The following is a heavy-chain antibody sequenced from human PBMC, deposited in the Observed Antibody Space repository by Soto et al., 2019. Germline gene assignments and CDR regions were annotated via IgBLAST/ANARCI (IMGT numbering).Heavy chain of an antibody. CDR1: GFTFSNYW. CDR2: INTDGSRT. V-gene: IGHV3-74*01. D-gene: IGHD3-10*01. J-gene: IGHJ5*02. CDR3: ARVKSGSYDWFDP. Sequence: EVQLVEPGGGLVQPGGSLRLSCAASGFTFSNYWMHWVRQAPGKGLVSVSRINTDGSRTTYADSVKGRFAISRDNAKNTVYLQMNSLRAEDTAVYYCARVKSGSYDWFDPWGQGTMVTVSS.